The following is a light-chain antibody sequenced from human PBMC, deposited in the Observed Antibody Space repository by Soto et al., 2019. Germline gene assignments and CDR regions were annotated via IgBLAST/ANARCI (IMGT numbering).Light chain of an antibody. V-gene: IGLV7-46*01. J-gene: IGLJ2*01. CDR1: TGAVTSGHY. CDR3: LLSYSGADVV. CDR2: EAS. Sequence: QAVVTQEPSLTVSPEGTVTLTCGSSTGAVTSGHYPYWFQQKPGQAPRTLIYEASNKHSWTPARFSASLLGGKATLTLSGAQPEDEAQYYCLLSYSGADVVFGGGTKLTVL.